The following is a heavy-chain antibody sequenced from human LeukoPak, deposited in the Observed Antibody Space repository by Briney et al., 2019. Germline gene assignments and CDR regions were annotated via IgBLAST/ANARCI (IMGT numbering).Heavy chain of an antibody. CDR3: AKDDIVATIGYYFDY. D-gene: IGHD5-12*01. CDR2: ISGSGGST. CDR1: GFTFSSYA. V-gene: IGHV3-23*01. Sequence: PGGPLRLSCAASGFTFSSYAMSWVRQAPGKGLEWVSAISGSGGSTYYADSVKGRFTISRDNSKNTLYLQMNSLRAEDTAVYYCAKDDIVATIGYYFDYWGQGTLVTVSS. J-gene: IGHJ4*02.